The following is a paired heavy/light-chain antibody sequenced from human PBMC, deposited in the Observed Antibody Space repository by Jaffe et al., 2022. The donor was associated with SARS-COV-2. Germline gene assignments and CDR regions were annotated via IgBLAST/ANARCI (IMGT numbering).Heavy chain of an antibody. D-gene: IGHD1-26*01. CDR3: ASLVGGTYNFDY. CDR1: GFSFSSSA. J-gene: IGHJ4*02. Sequence: EVQLLESGGGIVQPGGSLRLSCVVSGFSFSSSAMSWVRQAPGKGLEWVSSISGSGVSTYYADSVKGRFTISRDNSKNTLYLQMNSLRAEDTAVYYCASLVGGTYNFDYWGQGTLVTVSS. V-gene: IGHV3-23*01. CDR2: ISGSGVST.
Light chain of an antibody. CDR2: ENN. J-gene: IGLJ2*01. CDR1: SSDIGYNY. CDR3: GTCDSSLTTGV. V-gene: IGLV1-51*02. Sequence: QSVLTQPPSVSAAPGEKVSISCSGSSSDIGYNYVSWYQQFPGRAPKLLIYENNQRPSGIPDRFSGSKSGTSATLGITGLQTGDEADYYCGTCDSSLTTGVFGGGTKLTVL.